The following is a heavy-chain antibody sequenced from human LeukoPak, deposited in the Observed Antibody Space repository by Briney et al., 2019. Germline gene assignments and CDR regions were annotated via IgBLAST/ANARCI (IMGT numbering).Heavy chain of an antibody. CDR2: ISWNSFTV. CDR3: VKDKSGYGDYFDY. V-gene: IGHV3-9*01. Sequence: GRSLRLSCAASGFTFDESAMHWVRQVPGKGLEWFSSISWNSFTVGYADSVKGRFTISRDNAKNSLYLQMNNLRVEDTALYYCVKDKSGYGDYFDYWGQGSLVTVSS. J-gene: IGHJ4*02. D-gene: IGHD5-12*01. CDR1: GFTFDESA.